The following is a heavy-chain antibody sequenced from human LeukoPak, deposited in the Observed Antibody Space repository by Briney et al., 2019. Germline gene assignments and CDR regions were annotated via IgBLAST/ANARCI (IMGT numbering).Heavy chain of an antibody. V-gene: IGHV3-21*01. CDR1: GFTFSSYS. CDR2: ISSSSSYI. J-gene: IGHJ4*02. CDR3: ASGSEVVIDY. Sequence: GGSLRLSCAASGFTFSSYSMNWVRQAPGKGLEWVSSISSSSSYIYYADSVKGRFTISRDNAKNSLYLQMNSLRAEDTAVYYCASGSEVVIDYWGKGTLVTVSS. D-gene: IGHD3-10*01.